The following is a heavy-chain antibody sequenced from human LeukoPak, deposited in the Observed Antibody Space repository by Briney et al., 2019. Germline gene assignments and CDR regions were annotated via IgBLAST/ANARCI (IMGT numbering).Heavy chain of an antibody. J-gene: IGHJ5*02. CDR2: IYYSGST. CDR3: ARNRAYLYSSSWPYNWFDP. CDR1: GGSISSSSYY. Sequence: PSETLSLTCTVSGGSISSSSYYWGWIRQPPGKGLEWIGSIYYSGSTYYNPSLKSRVTISVDTSKNQFSLKLSSVTAADTAVYYCARNRAYLYSSSWPYNWFDPWGQGTLVTVSS. V-gene: IGHV4-39*07. D-gene: IGHD6-13*01.